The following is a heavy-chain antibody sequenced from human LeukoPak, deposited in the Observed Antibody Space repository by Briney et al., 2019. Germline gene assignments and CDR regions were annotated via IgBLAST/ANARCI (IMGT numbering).Heavy chain of an antibody. CDR1: GYTFTSYG. Sequence: ASVKVSCKASGYTFTSYGISWVRQAPGQGLEWMGWISAYNGNTNYAQKLQGRVTMTTDTSTSTAYMELRSLRSDDTAVYYCARAGTLLWFGWGADYWGQGTLVTVSS. D-gene: IGHD3-10*01. CDR3: ARAGTLLWFGWGADY. V-gene: IGHV1-18*01. J-gene: IGHJ4*02. CDR2: ISAYNGNT.